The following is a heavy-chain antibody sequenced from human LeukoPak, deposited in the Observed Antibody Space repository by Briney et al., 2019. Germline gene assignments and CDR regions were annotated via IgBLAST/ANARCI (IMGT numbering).Heavy chain of an antibody. D-gene: IGHD7-27*01. V-gene: IGHV3-7*01. J-gene: IGHJ6*02. CDR3: ATYKNWVAGDV. Sequence: GGSLRLSCAASGFTFKDYWMSWVRQAPGKGPEWVANINKEGNEEHFVDSVKGRFTVSRDNAKNSLFLQMSSLRVEDTAVYYCATYKNWVAGDVWGQGTTVSVSS. CDR1: GFTFKDYW. CDR2: INKEGNEE.